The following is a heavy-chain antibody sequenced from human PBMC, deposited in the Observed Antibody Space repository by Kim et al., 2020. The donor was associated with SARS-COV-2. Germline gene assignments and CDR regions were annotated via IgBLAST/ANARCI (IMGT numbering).Heavy chain of an antibody. CDR2: IIPVIGMK. CDR1: GGTFSRSP. D-gene: IGHD1-26*01. Sequence: SVKVSCKASGGTFSRSPMSWVRQAPGQGLEWMGRIIPVIGMKDSAQNFRGRITMTADFSTSTVYMQLSGLRPEDTAVYYCARPRGSGPADFYFEYWGQGTLVTVSS. CDR3: ARPRGSGPADFYFEY. J-gene: IGHJ4*02. V-gene: IGHV1-69*02.